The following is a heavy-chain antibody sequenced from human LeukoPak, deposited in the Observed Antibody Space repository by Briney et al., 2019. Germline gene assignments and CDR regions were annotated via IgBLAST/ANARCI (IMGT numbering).Heavy chain of an antibody. CDR3: ARFRGGTAIDY. V-gene: IGHV3-48*03. J-gene: IGHJ4*02. CDR1: GFTFSNYE. CDR2: ISSSGTII. D-gene: IGHD6-13*01. Sequence: PGGSLRLSCAASGFTFSNYEMNWVRQAPGKGLEWVSYISSSGTIIYYADSVKGRFTTSRDNAKNSLNLQLTSLRVEDTAVYYCARFRGGTAIDYWGQGTLVTVSS.